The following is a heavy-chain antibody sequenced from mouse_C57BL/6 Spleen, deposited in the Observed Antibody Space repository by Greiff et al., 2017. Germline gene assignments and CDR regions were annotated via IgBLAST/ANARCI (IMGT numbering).Heavy chain of an antibody. Sequence: QVQLKQPGAELVMPGASVKLSCKASGYTFTSYWMHWVKQRPGQGLEWIGEIDPSDSYTNYNQKFKGKSTLTVDKSSSTAYMQLSSLTSEDSAVYYCALRGYWGQGTTLTVSS. CDR2: IDPSDSYT. CDR1: GYTFTSYW. CDR3: ALRGY. V-gene: IGHV1-69*01. J-gene: IGHJ2*01.